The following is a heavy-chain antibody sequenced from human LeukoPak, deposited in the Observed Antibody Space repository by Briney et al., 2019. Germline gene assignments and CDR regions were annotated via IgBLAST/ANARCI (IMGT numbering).Heavy chain of an antibody. J-gene: IGHJ4*02. CDR2: ISSSSSTI. Sequence: GGSLRLSCAASGFTFSSYTMDWVRQAPWKGLEWVSYISSSSSTIYYADSVKGRFTISRDNAKNSLYLQMNSLRAEDTAVYYCARSAYCSGGSCYALDYWGQGTLVTVSS. V-gene: IGHV3-48*04. CDR3: ARSAYCSGGSCYALDY. D-gene: IGHD2-15*01. CDR1: GFTFSSYT.